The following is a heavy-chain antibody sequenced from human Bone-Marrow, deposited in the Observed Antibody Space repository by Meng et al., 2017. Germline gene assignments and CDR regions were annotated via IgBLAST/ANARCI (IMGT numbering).Heavy chain of an antibody. CDR1: GLRFTDAW. CDR2: IERNSDGETI. Sequence: GESLKISCVASGLRFTDAWMSRVRQAPGKGLEWVGRIERNSDGETIHYAAPVKGRFTISRDDSRNTLYLQMDSLINEDTAVYFCATGAAAADHWGQGTLVTVSS. V-gene: IGHV3-15*04. D-gene: IGHD6-13*01. CDR3: ATGAAAADH. J-gene: IGHJ4*02.